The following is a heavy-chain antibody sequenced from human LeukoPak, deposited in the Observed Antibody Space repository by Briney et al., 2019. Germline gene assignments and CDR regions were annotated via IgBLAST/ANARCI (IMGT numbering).Heavy chain of an antibody. CDR2: INEASSEK. CDR3: ASYYYGSGTSLGY. D-gene: IGHD3-10*01. Sequence: GGSLRLSCAASGFTFSDYWVTWVRQAPGKGLEWVANINEASSEKNYVGSVKGRFTISRDNAKNPLYLQMNSLTAEDTAVYYCASYYYGSGTSLGYWGQGTLVTVSS. CDR1: GFTFSDYW. J-gene: IGHJ4*02. V-gene: IGHV3-7*01.